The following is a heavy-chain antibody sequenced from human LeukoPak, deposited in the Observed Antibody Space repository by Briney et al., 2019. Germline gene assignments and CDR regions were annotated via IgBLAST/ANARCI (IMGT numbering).Heavy chain of an antibody. Sequence: SETLSLTCTVSGGSISTYYWSWIRQPPGKGLEWIGYIHDTGNTNYNAALQSRVTISVDTSENRFSLNLRSVTAADTAVYYCASGGDYRGPFDYWGQGILVTVSS. CDR3: ASGGDYRGPFDY. CDR2: IHDTGNT. J-gene: IGHJ4*02. V-gene: IGHV4-59*01. CDR1: GGSISTYY. D-gene: IGHD4-17*01.